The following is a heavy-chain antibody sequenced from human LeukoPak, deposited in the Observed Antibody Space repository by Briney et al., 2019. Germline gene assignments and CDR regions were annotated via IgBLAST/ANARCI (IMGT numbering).Heavy chain of an antibody. Sequence: PSETLSLTCTVSGYSINSGYYWGWIRQPPGKGLEWIGSIYHSGSTYYNPSLKSRVTISVDTSKNQFSLKLSSVTAADTAVYYCASGGGLIVGATGGAFDIWGQGTMVTVSS. J-gene: IGHJ3*02. CDR3: ASGGGLIVGATGGAFDI. V-gene: IGHV4-38-2*02. CDR1: GYSINSGYY. CDR2: IYHSGST. D-gene: IGHD1-26*01.